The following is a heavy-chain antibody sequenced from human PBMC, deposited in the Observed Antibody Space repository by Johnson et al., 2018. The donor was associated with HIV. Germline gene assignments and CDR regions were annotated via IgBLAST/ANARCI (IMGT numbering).Heavy chain of an antibody. Sequence: QVQLVESGGGVVQPGGSLRLSCAASGFTFSSYAMHWVRQAPGKGLEWVAVISYDGSNKYYADSVKGRFTISRDNSKNTLYLQMNSLRAEDTAVYYCAREGGAVASRGFDIWGQGTMVTVSS. D-gene: IGHD6-19*01. J-gene: IGHJ3*02. V-gene: IGHV3-30-3*01. CDR2: ISYDGSNK. CDR3: AREGGAVASRGFDI. CDR1: GFTFSSYA.